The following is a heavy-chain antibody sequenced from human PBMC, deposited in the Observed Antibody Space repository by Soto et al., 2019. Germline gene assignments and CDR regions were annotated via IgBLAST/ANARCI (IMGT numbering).Heavy chain of an antibody. J-gene: IGHJ5*02. CDR2: INHSGST. Sequence: PSETLSLTCAVYGGSFSGYYWSWIRQPPGKGLEWIGEINHSGSTNYNPSLKSRVTISVDTSKNQFSLKLSSVTAADTAVYYCAREELWYSSSQGGGWFDPWGQGTLVTVSS. CDR3: AREELWYSSSQGGGWFDP. CDR1: GGSFSGYY. V-gene: IGHV4-34*01. D-gene: IGHD6-13*01.